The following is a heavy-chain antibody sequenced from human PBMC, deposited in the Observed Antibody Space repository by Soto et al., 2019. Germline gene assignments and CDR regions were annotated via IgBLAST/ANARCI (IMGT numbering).Heavy chain of an antibody. CDR1: GSTFTGYY. CDR2: INPNSGGT. D-gene: IGHD5-12*01. V-gene: IGHV1-2*02. Sequence: ASVKVSCKASGSTFTGYYMHWVRQAPGQGLEWMGWINPNSGGTNYAQKFQGRVTMTRDTSISTAYMELSRLRSDDTAVYYCARAAGGYSGYDSSHYYYYGMDVWGQGTTVTVS. J-gene: IGHJ6*02. CDR3: ARAAGGYSGYDSSHYYYYGMDV.